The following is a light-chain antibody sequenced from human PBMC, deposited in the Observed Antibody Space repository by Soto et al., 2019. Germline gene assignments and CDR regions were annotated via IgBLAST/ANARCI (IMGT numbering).Light chain of an antibody. Sequence: QSALTQPASVSGSPGQSITISCTGTSSDVGGYNFVSWYQQHPGKAPKLMIYEVDKRPSGVPDRFSVSKSGNTASLTVSGLQAEDEADYYCTSYATGDTFPFGGGTKVTVL. V-gene: IGLV2-8*01. J-gene: IGLJ2*01. CDR2: EVD. CDR3: TSYATGDTFP. CDR1: SSDVGGYNF.